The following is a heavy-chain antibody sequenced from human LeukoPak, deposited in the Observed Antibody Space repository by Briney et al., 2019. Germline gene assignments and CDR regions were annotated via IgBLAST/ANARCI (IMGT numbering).Heavy chain of an antibody. Sequence: GESLKISCKGSGYSFTSYWISWVRQMPGKGLEWMGRIDPSDSYTNYSPSFQGHVTISADKSISTAYLQWSSLEASDNAMYYCARRVGATGWFDPWGQGTLVTVSS. J-gene: IGHJ5*02. CDR3: ARRVGATGWFDP. CDR1: GYSFTSYW. D-gene: IGHD1-26*01. CDR2: IDPSDSYT. V-gene: IGHV5-10-1*01.